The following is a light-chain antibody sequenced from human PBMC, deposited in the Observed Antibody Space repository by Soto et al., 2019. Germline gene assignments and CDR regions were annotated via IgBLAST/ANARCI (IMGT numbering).Light chain of an antibody. V-gene: IGKV1-13*02. CDR2: GAS. Sequence: AIQLTQSPSSLSASVGDRLIITCRASQGISSALAWYQQKPGKPPRLLIYGASSLESGVPSRFSGSGFGTDFTLTISNMQPEDFATYYCQQYNTYPLTCGGGTKVEIK. CDR1: QGISSA. J-gene: IGKJ4*01. CDR3: QQYNTYPLT.